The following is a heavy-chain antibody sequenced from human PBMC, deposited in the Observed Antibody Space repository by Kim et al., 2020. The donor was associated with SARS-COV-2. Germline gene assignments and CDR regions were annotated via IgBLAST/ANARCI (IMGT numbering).Heavy chain of an antibody. J-gene: IGHJ3*02. CDR3: ARDPQMATISGPRDAFDI. CDR2: INHSGST. Sequence: SETLSLTCAVYGGSFSGYYWSWIRQPPGKGLEWIGEINHSGSTNYNPSLKSRVTISVDTSKNQFSLKLSSVTAADTAVYYCARDPQMATISGPRDAFDI. V-gene: IGHV4-34*01. D-gene: IGHD5-12*01. CDR1: GGSFSGYY.